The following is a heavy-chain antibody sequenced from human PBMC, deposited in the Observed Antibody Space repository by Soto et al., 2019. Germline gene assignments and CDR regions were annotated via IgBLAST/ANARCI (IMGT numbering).Heavy chain of an antibody. Sequence: SETLSLTCTVSGGSISSYYWSWIRQPAGKGLEWIGRIYTSGSTNYNPSLKSRVTMSVDTSKNQFSLKLSSVTAADTAVYYCARGRGPYDSSGYLFDYWGQGTLVTVSS. CDR1: GGSISSYY. CDR2: IYTSGST. J-gene: IGHJ4*02. D-gene: IGHD3-22*01. CDR3: ARGRGPYDSSGYLFDY. V-gene: IGHV4-4*07.